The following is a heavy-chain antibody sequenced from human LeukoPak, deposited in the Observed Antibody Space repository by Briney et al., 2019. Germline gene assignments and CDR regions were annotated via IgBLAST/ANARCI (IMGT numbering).Heavy chain of an antibody. CDR1: GFTFSNAW. Sequence: PGGALRLSCAASGFTFSNAWMSWVRQAPGKELEWVGRIKSKTDGGTTDYAAPVKGRFTISRDDSKNTLYLQVNSLKTEDTAVYYCTTAPKDTAMVMDYFDYWGQGTLVTVSS. V-gene: IGHV3-15*01. D-gene: IGHD5-18*01. CDR3: TTAPKDTAMVMDYFDY. CDR2: IKSKTDGGTT. J-gene: IGHJ4*02.